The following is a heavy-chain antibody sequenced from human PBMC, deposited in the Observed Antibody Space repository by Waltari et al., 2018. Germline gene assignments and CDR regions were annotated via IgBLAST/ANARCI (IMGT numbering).Heavy chain of an antibody. Sequence: QVQLVQSGAEVKKPGASVKVSCKASGYTFTSYAMHWVRQAPGQRLEWMGWINAGNGNTKYSQKFQGRVTITRDTSASTAYMELSSLRSEDTAVYYCARGKGYCSGGSCNGYYFDYWGQGTLVTVSS. J-gene: IGHJ4*02. CDR2: INAGNGNT. CDR3: ARGKGYCSGGSCNGYYFDY. V-gene: IGHV1-3*01. CDR1: GYTFTSYA. D-gene: IGHD2-15*01.